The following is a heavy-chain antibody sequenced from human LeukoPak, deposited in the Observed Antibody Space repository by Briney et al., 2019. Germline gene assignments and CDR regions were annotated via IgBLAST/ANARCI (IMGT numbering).Heavy chain of an antibody. CDR3: ARDYYYGSGTRGYYYMDV. CDR1: GFAFSSYS. J-gene: IGHJ6*03. D-gene: IGHD3-10*01. Sequence: GGSLRLSCAASGFAFSSYSMNWVRQAPGKGLEWVSYINNIGSAIYYADSVKGRFTISRDNAKNSLYLQMNSLRAEDTAVYYCARDYYYGSGTRGYYYMDVWGKGTTVTVSS. CDR2: INNIGSAI. V-gene: IGHV3-48*01.